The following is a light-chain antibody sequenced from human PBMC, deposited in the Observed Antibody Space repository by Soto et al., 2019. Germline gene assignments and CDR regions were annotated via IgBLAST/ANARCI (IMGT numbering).Light chain of an antibody. J-gene: IGKJ1*01. CDR1: QSISYW. Sequence: DIQMTQSPSTRSASVGDRVTITCRASQSISYWLAWYQQRPGKAPRLLIYKASSLQSGVPSRFSGSGSGTEFTLTISSLRPDDFATYYCQQYNTWTFGQGTKVDIK. CDR2: KAS. CDR3: QQYNTWT. V-gene: IGKV1-5*03.